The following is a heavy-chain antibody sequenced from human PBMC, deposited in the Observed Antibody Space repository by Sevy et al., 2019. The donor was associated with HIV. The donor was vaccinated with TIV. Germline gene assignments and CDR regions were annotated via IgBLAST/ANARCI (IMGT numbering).Heavy chain of an antibody. J-gene: IGHJ3*02. Sequence: GGSLRLSCAASGFTFSDYWMTWVRQAPGKDLEWVANIKRDESVKHYVDSVKGRFSVSRDNAKNSLYLHMNSLRADDTDLDYCARDSSYCSGDKCYDVFDIWGQGTMVTVSS. D-gene: IGHD2-21*01. CDR1: GFTFSDYW. V-gene: IGHV3-7*03. CDR2: IKRDESVK. CDR3: ARDSSYCSGDKCYDVFDI.